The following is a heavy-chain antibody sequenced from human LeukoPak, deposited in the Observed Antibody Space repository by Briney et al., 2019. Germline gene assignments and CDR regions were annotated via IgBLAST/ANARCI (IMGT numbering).Heavy chain of an antibody. D-gene: IGHD3-22*01. V-gene: IGHV3-48*01. J-gene: IGHJ4*02. Sequence: GGSLRLSCAASGFTFSSYSMNWVRQAPGKGLEWVSYISSSSTIYYADSVKGRFTISRDNAKNSLYLQMNSLRAEDTAVYYCARAGGKYYYDSSGPDYWGQGTLVTVSS. CDR2: ISSSSTI. CDR1: GFTFSSYS. CDR3: ARAGGKYYYDSSGPDY.